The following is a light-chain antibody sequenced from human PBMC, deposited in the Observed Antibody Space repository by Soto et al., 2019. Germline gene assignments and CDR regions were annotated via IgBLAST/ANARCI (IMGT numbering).Light chain of an antibody. CDR3: QQYQTSSLT. CDR1: QSINTW. J-gene: IGKJ1*01. V-gene: IGKV1-5*03. CDR2: DVS. Sequence: DIPMTQSPSTVSASVGDRITITCRASQSINTWLAWYRQRPGGAPQLLIYDVSTLPMGVPSRFSGSGSGSDFTLSLSRLHPDDFATCCCQQYQTSSLTFGQWTKVEVK.